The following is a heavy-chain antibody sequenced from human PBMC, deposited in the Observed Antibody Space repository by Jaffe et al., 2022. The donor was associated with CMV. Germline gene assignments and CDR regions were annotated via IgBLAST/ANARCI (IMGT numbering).Heavy chain of an antibody. CDR3: TTVTGVGGSRL. D-gene: IGHD3-10*01. CDR1: GFSFENAW. CDR2: IKGKDDGGAT. V-gene: IGHV3-15*01. Sequence: EVHLVESGGGLVRPGGSLRLSCAVSGFSFENAWMSWVRQAPGKGLEWLGRIKGKDDGGATDYAAPVKGRFSISKDYSKDTLYLQMNSLKTEDTAMYYCTTVTGVGGSRLGGQGTLVTVSS. J-gene: IGHJ4*02.